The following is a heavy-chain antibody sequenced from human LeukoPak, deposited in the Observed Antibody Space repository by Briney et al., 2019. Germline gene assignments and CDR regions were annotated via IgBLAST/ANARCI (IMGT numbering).Heavy chain of an antibody. V-gene: IGHV3-7*01. CDR1: GSTFSSYW. CDR3: AREFVRLRTLDY. CDR2: IKQDGSEK. D-gene: IGHD4-17*01. Sequence: PGGSLRLSCAASGSTFSSYWMSWVRQAPGKGLEWVANIKQDGSEKYYVDSVKGRFTISRDNAKNSLYLQMNSLRAEDTAVYYCAREFVRLRTLDYWGQGTLVTASS. J-gene: IGHJ4*02.